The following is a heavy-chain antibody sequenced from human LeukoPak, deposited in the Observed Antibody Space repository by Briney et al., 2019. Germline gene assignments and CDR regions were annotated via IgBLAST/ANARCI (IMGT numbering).Heavy chain of an antibody. J-gene: IGHJ4*02. Sequence: GGSLRLSCVASGFSFTDAWMTWVRQAPGRGLEWLGRIKGESDGATTDLAPPVKGRFTISRDNAKNSLYLQMHSLRAEDTAIYYCVRDTYRIAVAGSSGLGYWGQGTLVTVSS. CDR2: IKGESDGATT. V-gene: IGHV3-15*01. CDR1: GFSFTDAW. CDR3: VRDTYRIAVAGSSGLGY. D-gene: IGHD6-19*01.